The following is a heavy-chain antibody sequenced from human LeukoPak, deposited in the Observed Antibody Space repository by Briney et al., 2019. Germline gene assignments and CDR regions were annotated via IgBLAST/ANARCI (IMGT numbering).Heavy chain of an antibody. D-gene: IGHD3-16*01. Sequence: PSETLSLTCSVSGGSVSDFYWSWIRQSPGKGLEWIGYIYYGGSTTYSPSLKSRASISRDTSRNQLSLKLTSMTAADTAVYYCARNGGSRFFYMDIWGEGTTVSVS. CDR2: IYYGGST. CDR1: GGSVSDFY. V-gene: IGHV4-59*02. J-gene: IGHJ6*03. CDR3: ARNGGSRFFYMDI.